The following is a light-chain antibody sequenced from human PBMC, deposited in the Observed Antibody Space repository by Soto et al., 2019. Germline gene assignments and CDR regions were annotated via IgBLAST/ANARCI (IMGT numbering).Light chain of an antibody. CDR2: DAS. J-gene: IGKJ2*01. CDR3: QQYNDFQYS. CDR1: QSISKW. Sequence: DIQMTQSPSTLSASIGDRVTITCRASQSISKWVAWYQQKPGKAPKVLIWDASSLQRGVPSRFSGSGSGTEFTLTISSLQPVDSATYFCQQYNDFQYSFGPGTKLDI. V-gene: IGKV1-5*01.